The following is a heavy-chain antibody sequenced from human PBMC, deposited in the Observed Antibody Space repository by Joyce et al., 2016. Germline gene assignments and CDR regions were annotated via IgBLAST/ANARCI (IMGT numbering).Heavy chain of an antibody. CDR1: GGTRSGYA. V-gene: IGHV1-69*06. J-gene: IGHJ4*02. CDR3: VRVRQSGNINDY. Sequence: QMQLVQSGAEVKKPGSSVKVSCRAFGGTRSGYAISWVRQAPGQGLEWMGGITPIFATAKYAQKFQTRLTITADKSTNTAYMELSSLRSDDTAIYYCVRVRQSGNINDYWGQGTQVTVSS. CDR2: ITPIFATA.